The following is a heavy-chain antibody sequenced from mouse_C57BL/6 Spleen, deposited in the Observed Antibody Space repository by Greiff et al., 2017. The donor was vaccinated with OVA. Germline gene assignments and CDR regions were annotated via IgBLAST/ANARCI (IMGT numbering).Heavy chain of an antibody. CDR3: ARTSSYYGSSYFDY. V-gene: IGHV2-9-1*01. J-gene: IGHJ2*01. CDR2: IWNGGGP. CDR1: GFSFTSYA. Sequence: VQLQQSGPGLVAPSPSLSITCTVSGFSFTSYAISWFRQPPGKGLEWLGVIWNGGGPNYTSALKSRLSISNYNSKSQVFLKMNSLQTDDTSRYDCARTSSYYGSSYFDYWGQGTTLTVSS. D-gene: IGHD1-1*01.